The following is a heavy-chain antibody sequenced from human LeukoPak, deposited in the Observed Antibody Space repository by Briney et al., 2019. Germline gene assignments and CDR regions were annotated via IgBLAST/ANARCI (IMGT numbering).Heavy chain of an antibody. V-gene: IGHV4-59*01. CDR2: IYYSGST. J-gene: IGHJ4*02. CDR3: ARGSSPNYGFWSGYYGFDC. D-gene: IGHD3-3*01. Sequence: KPSETLSLTCTVSGGSISSYYWSWIRQPPGKGLEWIGYIYYSGSTNYNPSLKSRVTISVDTSKNQFSLKLSSVTAADTAVHFCARGSSPNYGFWSGYYGFDCWGQGTLVTVSS. CDR1: GGSISSYY.